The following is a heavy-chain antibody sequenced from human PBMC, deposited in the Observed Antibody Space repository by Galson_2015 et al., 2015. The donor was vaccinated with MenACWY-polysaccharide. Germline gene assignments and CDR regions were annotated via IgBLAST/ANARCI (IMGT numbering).Heavy chain of an antibody. D-gene: IGHD1-26*01. CDR2: ISYDGINK. J-gene: IGHJ4*02. CDR1: GFIFSNHA. CDR3: VRDAHTLFDL. V-gene: IGHV3-30-3*01. Sequence: SLRLSCAVSGFIFSNHAMHWVRQAPGKGLEWVGVISYDGINKYYADSVKGRVTISRDDSQNTLFLQWNSLRAEDTAIYYCVRDAHTLFDLWGQGTLVIVSS.